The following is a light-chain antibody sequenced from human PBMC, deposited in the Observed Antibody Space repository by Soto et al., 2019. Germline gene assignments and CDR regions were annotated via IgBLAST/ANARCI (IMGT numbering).Light chain of an antibody. J-gene: IGKJ3*01. CDR2: AAS. CDR1: QSISTY. Sequence: DIQMTQSPSSLSASVGDRVTITCRASQSISTYLNWYQQKPGKAPKFLIYAASSLQSGVPSRFSGSGSGTDFTLTISSLQPEDSATYYCQQSYRAPLTFGPGTKVAIE. CDR3: QQSYRAPLT. V-gene: IGKV1-39*01.